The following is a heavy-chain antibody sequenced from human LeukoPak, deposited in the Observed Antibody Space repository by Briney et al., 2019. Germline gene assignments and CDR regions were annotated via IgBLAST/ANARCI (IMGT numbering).Heavy chain of an antibody. J-gene: IGHJ4*02. CDR1: GGSISSHY. CDR3: ASHIGSGTHLDY. Sequence: PSETLSLTCTVSGGSISSHYWSWIRQPPGKGLEWIGYIYYSGSTNYNPSLKSRVTISVDTSKNQFSLKLSSVTAADTAVYYCASHIGSGTHLDYWGQGTLVTVSS. D-gene: IGHD1-26*01. V-gene: IGHV4-59*11. CDR2: IYYSGST.